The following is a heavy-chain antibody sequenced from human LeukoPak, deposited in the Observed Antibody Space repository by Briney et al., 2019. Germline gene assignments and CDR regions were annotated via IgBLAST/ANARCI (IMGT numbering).Heavy chain of an antibody. D-gene: IGHD3-22*01. CDR3: AKDGRYSGYVGFDY. CDR2: MSGSGGST. Sequence: PGGSLRLSCAASGFTFSSYAMSGVRQAPGKGLEWVSAMSGSGGSTYYADSVKGRFTISRDNSKNTLYLQMNSLRAEDTAVYYCAKDGRYSGYVGFDYWGQGTLVTVSS. J-gene: IGHJ4*02. V-gene: IGHV3-23*01. CDR1: GFTFSSYA.